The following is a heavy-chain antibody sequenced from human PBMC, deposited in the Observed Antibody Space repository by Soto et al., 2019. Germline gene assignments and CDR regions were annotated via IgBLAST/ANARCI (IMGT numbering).Heavy chain of an antibody. CDR2: ISGSGGST. V-gene: IGHV3-23*01. D-gene: IGHD5-18*01. J-gene: IGHJ4*02. CDR3: AKDPEKLRYSYGGSFDY. CDR1: GFTFSSYA. Sequence: GGPLRLSCAASGFTFSSYAMSWVRQAPGKGLEWVSAISGSGGSTYYADSVKGRFTISRDNSKNTLYLQMNSLRAEDTAVYYCAKDPEKLRYSYGGSFDYWGQGTLVTVSS.